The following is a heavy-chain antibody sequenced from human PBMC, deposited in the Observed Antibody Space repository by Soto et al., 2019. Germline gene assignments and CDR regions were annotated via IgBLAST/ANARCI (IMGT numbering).Heavy chain of an antibody. V-gene: IGHV3-48*03. J-gene: IGHJ4*02. CDR2: ISSSGGTI. CDR1: GFTFSIYE. CDR3: VRRGNFSSGWLGY. Sequence: GGSLRLSCTASGFTFSIYEMHWIRQAPGKGLEWVSYISSSGGTIYYADSVKGRFTISRDNAKNSLYLQMNSLRAEDTALYYCVRRGNFSSGWLGYWGQGTLVTVSS. D-gene: IGHD6-19*01.